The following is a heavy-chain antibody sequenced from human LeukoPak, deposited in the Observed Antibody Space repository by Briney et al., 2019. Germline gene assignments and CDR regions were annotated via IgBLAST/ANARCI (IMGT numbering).Heavy chain of an antibody. CDR3: ARDTHGYDSSDYHY. Sequence: SETLSLTCTVSGGSISSYYWGWIRQPPGKGLEWIGNIYHSGSTYYNPSLKSRVTISVDTSKNQFSLKVTSVTAADTAVYYCARDTHGYDSSDYHYWGQGTLVTVSS. J-gene: IGHJ4*02. CDR2: IYHSGST. D-gene: IGHD3-22*01. V-gene: IGHV4-38-2*02. CDR1: GGSISSYY.